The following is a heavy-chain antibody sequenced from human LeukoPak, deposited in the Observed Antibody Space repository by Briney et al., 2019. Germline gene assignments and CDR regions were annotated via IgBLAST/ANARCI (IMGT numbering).Heavy chain of an antibody. CDR3: ARRGVPAAISYFDY. V-gene: IGHV4-30-4*08. Sequence: SETLSLTCTVSGGSISSGDYYWSWIRQPPGKGLEWIGYIYYSGSTYYNPSLKSRVTISVDTSKNQFSLKLSSVTAADTAVYYCARRGVPAAISYFDYWGQGTLVTVSS. CDR1: GGSISSGDYY. CDR2: IYYSGST. J-gene: IGHJ4*02. D-gene: IGHD2-2*01.